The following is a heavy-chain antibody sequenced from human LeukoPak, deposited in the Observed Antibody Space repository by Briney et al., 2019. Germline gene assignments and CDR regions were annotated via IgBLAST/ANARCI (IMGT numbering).Heavy chain of an antibody. CDR3: AKDAGFIVGATPIDY. D-gene: IGHD1-26*01. CDR2: INWNGGST. Sequence: GGSLRLSCAASGFTFDDYGMSWVRQAPGKGLEWVSGINWNGGSTGYADSVKGRFTISRDNSKNTLYLQMNSLRAEDTAVYYCAKDAGFIVGATPIDYWGQGTLVTVSS. V-gene: IGHV3-20*04. J-gene: IGHJ4*02. CDR1: GFTFDDYG.